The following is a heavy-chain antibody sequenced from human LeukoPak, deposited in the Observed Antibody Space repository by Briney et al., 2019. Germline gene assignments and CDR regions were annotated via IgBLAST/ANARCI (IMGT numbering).Heavy chain of an antibody. V-gene: IGHV3-49*03. D-gene: IGHD3-9*01. CDR3: TREGYDILTGYYDDAFDI. J-gene: IGHJ3*02. Sequence: PGRSLRLSCTASGFTFGDYAMSWFRQAPGKGLEWVGFIRSKAYGGTTEYAASVKGRFTISRDDSKSIAYLQMNSLKTEDTAVYYCTREGYDILTGYYDDAFDIWGQGTMVTVSS. CDR2: IRSKAYGGTT. CDR1: GFTFGDYA.